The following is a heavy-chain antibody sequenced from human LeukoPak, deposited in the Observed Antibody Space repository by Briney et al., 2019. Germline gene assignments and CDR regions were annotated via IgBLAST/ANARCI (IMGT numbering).Heavy chain of an antibody. J-gene: IGHJ5*02. CDR1: GGSFSGYY. CDR2: INHSGST. D-gene: IGHD2-2*01. V-gene: IGHV4-34*01. Sequence: PSETLSLTCAVYGGSFSGYYWSWIRQPPGKGLEWIGEINHSGSTNYNPSLKSRVTISVDTSKNQFSLKLSSVTAADTAVYYCARAPSSTRSLGWFDPWGQGTLVTVSS. CDR3: ARAPSSTRSLGWFDP.